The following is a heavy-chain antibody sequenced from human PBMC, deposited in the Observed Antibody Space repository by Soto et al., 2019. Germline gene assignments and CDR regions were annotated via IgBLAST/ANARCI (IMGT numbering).Heavy chain of an antibody. Sequence: EXIVYIYYSGSTYYNPSLKSRVTISVDTSKNQFSLKLSSVTAADTAVYYCARGGNAEGYDYVWGSYRYSGFDYWGQGTLVTSPQ. V-gene: IGHV4-30-4*01. D-gene: IGHD3-16*02. CDR3: ARGGNAEGYDYVWGSYRYSGFDY. J-gene: IGHJ4*02. CDR2: IYYSGST.